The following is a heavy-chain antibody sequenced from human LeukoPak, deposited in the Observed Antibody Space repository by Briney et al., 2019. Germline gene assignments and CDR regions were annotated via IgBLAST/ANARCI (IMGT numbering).Heavy chain of an antibody. J-gene: IGHJ3*02. CDR1: GGSTSSYY. D-gene: IGHD3-22*01. CDR3: ARHQKDSYDSIFHAFEI. V-gene: IGHV4-59*03. Sequence: SETLSLTCAVSGGSTSSYYWSWIRQPPGRGLEWIGCLYHSGKTIYNPSLKSRVTISVDTSKNQFSLMLYSVTAADTATYYCARHQKDSYDSIFHAFEIWGQGTMATVSS. CDR2: LYHSGKT.